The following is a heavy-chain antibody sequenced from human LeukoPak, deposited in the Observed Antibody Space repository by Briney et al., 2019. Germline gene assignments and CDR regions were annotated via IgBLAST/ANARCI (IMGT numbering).Heavy chain of an antibody. CDR3: ARDRAAGTNWFDP. D-gene: IGHD6-13*01. V-gene: IGHV1-2*02. CDR2: INPNSGGT. CDR1: GYTFTGYY. Sequence: ASVKVSCKASGYTFTGYYMHWVRQAPGQGLEWMGWINPNSGGTNYAQKLQGRVTMTTDTSTSTAYMELRSLRSDDTAVYYCARDRAAGTNWFDPWGQGTLVTVSS. J-gene: IGHJ5*02.